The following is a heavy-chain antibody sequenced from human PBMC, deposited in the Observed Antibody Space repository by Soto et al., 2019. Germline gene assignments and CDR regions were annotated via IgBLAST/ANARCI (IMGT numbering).Heavy chain of an antibody. CDR3: ASDRGDGYKIYYYYGMDV. Sequence: SETLSLTCTVSGGSVSSGSYYWSWIRQPPGKGLEWIGDIYYSGSTNYNPSLKSRVTISVDTSKNQFSLKLSSVTAADTAVYYCASDRGDGYKIYYYYGMDVWGQGTTVTVSS. V-gene: IGHV4-61*01. CDR2: IYYSGST. CDR1: GGSVSSGSYY. D-gene: IGHD5-12*01. J-gene: IGHJ6*02.